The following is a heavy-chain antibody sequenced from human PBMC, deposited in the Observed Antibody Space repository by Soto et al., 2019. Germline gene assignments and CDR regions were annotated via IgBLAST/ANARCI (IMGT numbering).Heavy chain of an antibody. D-gene: IGHD2-2*01. J-gene: IGHJ5*02. Sequence: ASVKVSCKASGYTFTSYGISWVRQAPGQGLEWMGWISAYNGNTNYAQKLQGRVTMTTDTSTSTAYMELRSLSSDDTAVYYCARVEGYCSSTSCYDTTDWFDPWGQGTLVTVSS. CDR1: GYTFTSYG. V-gene: IGHV1-18*04. CDR3: ARVEGYCSSTSCYDTTDWFDP. CDR2: ISAYNGNT.